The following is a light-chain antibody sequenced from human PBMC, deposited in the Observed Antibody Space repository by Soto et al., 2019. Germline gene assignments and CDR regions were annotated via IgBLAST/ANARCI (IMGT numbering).Light chain of an antibody. J-gene: IGKJ1*01. CDR1: QSVSNY. CDR2: DAS. Sequence: EIVLTQSPATLSVSPGERATLSCRASQSVSNYLAWYQQKPGQAPRLLIYDASNRATGISARFSGSGSGTDFTLTISSLEPEDFAVYYCQQRVNWPWTFGQGTKVEIK. V-gene: IGKV3-11*01. CDR3: QQRVNWPWT.